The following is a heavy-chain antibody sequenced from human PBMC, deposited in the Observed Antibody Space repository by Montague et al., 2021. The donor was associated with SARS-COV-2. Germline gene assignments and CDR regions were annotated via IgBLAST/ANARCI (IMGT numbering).Heavy chain of an antibody. CDR3: AREVAGCHGDCNGY. J-gene: IGHJ4*02. D-gene: IGHD2-21*02. V-gene: IGHV3-48*03. CDR2: ISSSGGSI. CDR1: GFAFSSYE. Sequence: SLRLSCAASGFAFSSYEMNWVRQAPGEGLEWIAYISSSGGSIQYADFMMGRFTISRDNARNSLYLQMNSLRAEDTAVYYCAREVAGCHGDCNGYWGQGTLVTVSS.